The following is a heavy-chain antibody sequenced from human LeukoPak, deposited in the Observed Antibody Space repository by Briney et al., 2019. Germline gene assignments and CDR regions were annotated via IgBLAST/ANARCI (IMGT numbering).Heavy chain of an antibody. V-gene: IGHV4-34*01. CDR2: INHSGST. Sequence: PSETLSLTCAVYGGSFSGYYWSWIRQPPGKGLEWIGEINHSGSTNYNPSLKSRVTISVDTSKNQFSLKLSSVTAADTAVYYCARGGTSDIVVVPAATGPATGFAYFDYWGQGTLVTVSS. CDR3: ARGGTSDIVVVPAATGPATGFAYFDY. D-gene: IGHD2-2*01. J-gene: IGHJ4*02. CDR1: GGSFSGYY.